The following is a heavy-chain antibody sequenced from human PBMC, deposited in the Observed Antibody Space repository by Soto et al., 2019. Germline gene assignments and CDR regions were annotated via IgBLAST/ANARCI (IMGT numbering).Heavy chain of an antibody. J-gene: IGHJ3*02. V-gene: IGHV3-30-3*01. CDR1: GFTFSSYA. D-gene: IGHD3-16*02. CDR2: ISYDGSNK. CDR3: ARAGYYDSVWGSYRDAFDI. Sequence: GGSLRLSCAASGFTFSSYAMHWVRQAPGKGLEWVAVISYDGSNKYYADSVKGRFTISRDNSKNTLYLQMNSLRAEDTAVHYCARAGYYDSVWGSYRDAFDILGQGTMVTVSS.